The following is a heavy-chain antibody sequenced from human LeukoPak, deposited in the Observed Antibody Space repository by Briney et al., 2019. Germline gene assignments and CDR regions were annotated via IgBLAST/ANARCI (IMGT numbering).Heavy chain of an antibody. D-gene: IGHD3-22*01. V-gene: IGHV3-20*04. CDR2: ISWNSGSI. Sequence: PGGSLRLSCAASGFTFSNAWMSWVRQAPGKGLEWVSGISWNSGSIGYADSVKGRFTISRDNAKNSLYLQMNSLRAEDTAVYYCARGSGKNYHDSSGYYPSGSPFDYWGQGTLVTVSS. J-gene: IGHJ4*02. CDR1: GFTFSNAW. CDR3: ARGSGKNYHDSSGYYPSGSPFDY.